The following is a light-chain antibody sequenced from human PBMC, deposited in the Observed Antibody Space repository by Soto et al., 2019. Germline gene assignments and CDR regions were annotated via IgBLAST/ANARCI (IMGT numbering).Light chain of an antibody. CDR3: QHYGSSPYT. CDR2: GAS. Sequence: ENVLTQSLGSMSLSPGERVTLSCRASPSVSSSYLAWYQQKPGQAPRLLFYGASRRATGIPDRFSGGQSGTDFTLTVSRLEPEDFAVYFCQHYGSSPYTFGQGTKVDIK. V-gene: IGKV3-20*01. CDR1: PSVSSSY. J-gene: IGKJ2*01.